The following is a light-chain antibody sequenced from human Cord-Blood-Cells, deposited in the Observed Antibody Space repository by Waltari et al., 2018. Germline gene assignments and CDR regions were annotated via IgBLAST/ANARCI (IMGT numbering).Light chain of an antibody. CDR2: KAS. CDR3: QQYNSYWT. CDR1: QSISSW. J-gene: IGKJ1*01. V-gene: IGKV1-5*03. Sequence: DIQMNQSPSTLSASVGDSVTITSRASQSISSWLAWYQQKPGKAPKLLIYKASSLESGVPSRFSGSGSGTEFTLTISSLQPDDFATYYCQQYNSYWTFGQGTKVEIK.